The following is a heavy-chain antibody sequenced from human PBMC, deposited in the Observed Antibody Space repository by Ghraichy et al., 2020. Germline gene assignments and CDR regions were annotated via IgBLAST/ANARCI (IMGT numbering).Heavy chain of an antibody. J-gene: IGHJ6*02. CDR2: IYSGGST. Sequence: GGSLRLSCAASGFTVSSNYMSWVRQAPVKGLEWVSVIYSGGSTYYADSVKGRFTISRDNSKNTLYLQMNSLRAEDTAVYYCARDHRGVLPGGSPRGYSYGFGGMDVWGQGTTVTVSS. CDR3: ARDHRGVLPGGSPRGYSYGFGGMDV. V-gene: IGHV3-53*01. D-gene: IGHD5-18*01. CDR1: GFTVSSNY.